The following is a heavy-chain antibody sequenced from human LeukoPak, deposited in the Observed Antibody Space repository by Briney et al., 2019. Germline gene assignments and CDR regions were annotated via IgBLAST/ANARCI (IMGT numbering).Heavy chain of an antibody. CDR1: GGTFSSYA. Sequence: SVKVSCKASGGTFSSYAISWVRQGPAQGHERMGGVIPIFGTANYAQKFQGRVTITADESTSTASMALISLPSEDRAWYNLGEDIIRICSFDTWGQGTMVTVSS. CDR3: GEDIIRICSFDT. CDR2: VIPIFGTA. D-gene: IGHD3-16*01. V-gene: IGHV1-69*13. J-gene: IGHJ3*02.